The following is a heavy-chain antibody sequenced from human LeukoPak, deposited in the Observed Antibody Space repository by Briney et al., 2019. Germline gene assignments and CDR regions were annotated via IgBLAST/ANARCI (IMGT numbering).Heavy chain of an antibody. V-gene: IGHV4-34*01. D-gene: IGHD1-1*01. J-gene: IGHJ4*03. CDR3: ARGPTISETGYFDF. Sequence: SETLSLTCAVYGGSFSRYYWSWIRQSPGKGLEWIAEIDHRGDTNYNPSVKSRVTISVDTSKNQFSLKVRSLSAADTAVYYCARGPTISETGYFDFWGEGTLVTVSS. CDR1: GGSFSRYY. CDR2: IDHRGDT.